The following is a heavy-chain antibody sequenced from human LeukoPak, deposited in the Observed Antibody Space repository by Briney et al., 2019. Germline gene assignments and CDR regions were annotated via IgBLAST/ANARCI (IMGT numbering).Heavy chain of an antibody. CDR1: GGSISSGGYS. Sequence: PSETLSLTCAVSGGSISSGGYSWSWIRQPPGKGLEWIGYIYHSGSTYYNPSLKSRVTISVDRSKNQFSLKLSSVTAADTAVYYCARDYRHGYYGMDVWGQGTTVTVSS. CDR2: IYHSGST. V-gene: IGHV4-30-2*01. J-gene: IGHJ6*02. D-gene: IGHD1-14*01. CDR3: ARDYRHGYYGMDV.